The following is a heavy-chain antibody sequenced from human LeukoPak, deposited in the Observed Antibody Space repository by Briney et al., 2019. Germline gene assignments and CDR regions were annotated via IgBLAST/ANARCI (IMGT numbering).Heavy chain of an antibody. J-gene: IGHJ5*02. V-gene: IGHV1-69*04. CDR1: GGTFSSYA. CDR2: IIPILGIA. Sequence: SVKVSCKASGGTFSSYAISWVRQAPGQGREWMGRIIPILGIANYAQKFQGRVTITADKSTSTAYMELSSLRSEDTAVYYCARGPNDVLQFLEWLPNWFDPWGQGTLVTVSS. CDR3: ARGPNDVLQFLEWLPNWFDP. D-gene: IGHD3-3*01.